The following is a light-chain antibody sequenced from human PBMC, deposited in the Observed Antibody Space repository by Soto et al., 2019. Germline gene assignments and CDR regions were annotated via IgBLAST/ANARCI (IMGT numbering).Light chain of an antibody. J-gene: IGKJ1*01. Sequence: EILLTQSPGTLSLSAGERATLSCRASQSLSSNYLAWYQQRPGQAPRLLIYGASTRATGIPDRFSGSGSGTDFTLTISRLEPEDFAVYYCQHYGSSPRTFGQGTKVEIK. CDR1: QSLSSNY. CDR2: GAS. CDR3: QHYGSSPRT. V-gene: IGKV3-20*01.